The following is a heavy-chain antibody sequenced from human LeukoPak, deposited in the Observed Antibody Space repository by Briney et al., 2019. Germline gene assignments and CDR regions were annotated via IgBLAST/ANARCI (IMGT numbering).Heavy chain of an antibody. V-gene: IGHV1-2*02. CDR1: GCTFTGYY. CDR2: SNPNSGGT. D-gene: IGHD2-2*02. J-gene: IGHJ4*02. Sequence: ASVKVSCKASGCTFTGYYMHWVRQAPGQGLDWMGWSNPNSGGTNYAQKFQGRVNTTRDTSISTAYMELSRLRSDDTAVYCCARDLGYCSSTSCYTSWDYWGQGTLVTVSS. CDR3: ARDLGYCSSTSCYTSWDY.